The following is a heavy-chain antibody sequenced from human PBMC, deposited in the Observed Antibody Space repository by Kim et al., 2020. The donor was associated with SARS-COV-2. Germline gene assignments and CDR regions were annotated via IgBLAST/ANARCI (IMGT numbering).Heavy chain of an antibody. J-gene: IGHJ6*02. Sequence: SVKVSCKASGGTFSSYAISWVRQAPGQGLEWMGGIIPIFGTANYAQKFQGRVTITVDESTSTAYMELNSLRSEDTAVYYCARVLTMVRGVIVLYYYYYGIDVWRQGTTVTVSS. CDR3: ARVLTMVRGVIVLYYYYYGIDV. CDR1: GGTFSSYA. V-gene: IGHV1-69*13. D-gene: IGHD3-10*01. CDR2: IIPIFGTA.